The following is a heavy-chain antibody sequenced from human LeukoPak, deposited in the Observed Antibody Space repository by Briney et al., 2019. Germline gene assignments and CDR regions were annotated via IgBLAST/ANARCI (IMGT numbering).Heavy chain of an antibody. CDR1: GYTFTSYY. Sequence: ASVKVSCKASGYTFTSYYMHWVRQAPGQGLEWMGWISAYNGNTNYAQKLQGRVTMTTDTSTSTAYMELRSLRSDDTAVYYCARDLARGVVTTPFDYWGQGTLVTVSS. CDR2: ISAYNGNT. CDR3: ARDLARGVVTTPFDY. V-gene: IGHV1-18*04. D-gene: IGHD3-3*01. J-gene: IGHJ4*02.